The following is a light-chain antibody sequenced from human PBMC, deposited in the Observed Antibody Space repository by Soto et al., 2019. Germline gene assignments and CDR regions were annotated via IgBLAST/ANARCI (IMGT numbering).Light chain of an antibody. CDR3: QQYDNLPWT. V-gene: IGKV1-33*01. CDR1: QDITKD. Sequence: DIQMPQSPSSLSASVGERVTITCQASQDITKDLNWYQQKPGKAPKLLIYDASSLETGVTSRLSGSGSGTDFSFTISSLQPEDIATYYCQQYDNLPWTFGEGTKVEIK. J-gene: IGKJ1*01. CDR2: DAS.